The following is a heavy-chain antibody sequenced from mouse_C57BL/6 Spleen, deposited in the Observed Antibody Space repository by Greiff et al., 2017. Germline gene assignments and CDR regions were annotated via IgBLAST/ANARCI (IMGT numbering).Heavy chain of an antibody. CDR1: GYTFTDYE. J-gene: IGHJ2*01. V-gene: IGHV1-15*01. CDR3: TRSPLNSSYCGY. Sequence: QVQLQQSGAELVRPGASVTLSCKASGYTFTDYEMHWVKQTPVHGLEWIGAIDPETGGTAYNQKFKGKAILTADKSSSTAYMEIRSLTSEDSAVYYCTRSPLNSSYCGYGGQGTTLTVSS. CDR2: IDPETGGT.